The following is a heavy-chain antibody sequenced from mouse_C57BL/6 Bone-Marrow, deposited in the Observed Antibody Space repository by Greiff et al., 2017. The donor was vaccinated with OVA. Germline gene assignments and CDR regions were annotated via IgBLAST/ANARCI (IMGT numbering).Heavy chain of an antibody. Sequence: EVQLQQSGPELVKPGASVKISCKASGYTFTDYYMNWVKQSHGKSLEWIGDINPNNGGTSYNQKFKGKATLTVDKSSSTAYMELRSLTSEDSAVYYCARNYYGRAWFAYWGQGTLVTVSA. D-gene: IGHD1-1*01. J-gene: IGHJ3*01. CDR2: INPNNGGT. CDR3: ARNYYGRAWFAY. V-gene: IGHV1-26*01. CDR1: GYTFTDYY.